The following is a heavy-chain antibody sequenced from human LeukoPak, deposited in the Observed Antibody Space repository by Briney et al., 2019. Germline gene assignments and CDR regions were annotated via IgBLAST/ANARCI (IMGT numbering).Heavy chain of an antibody. CDR2: IYYSGST. CDR1: GGSISSYY. J-gene: IGHJ4*02. V-gene: IGHV4-59*01. D-gene: IGHD1-26*01. CDR3: ARDHLVGATTSDIRDY. Sequence: KPSETLSLTCTVSGGSISSYYWSWIRQPPGKGLEWIGYIYYSGSTNYNPSLKSRVTISVDTSKNQFSLKLSSVTAADTAVYYCARDHLVGATTSDIRDYWGQGTLVTVSS.